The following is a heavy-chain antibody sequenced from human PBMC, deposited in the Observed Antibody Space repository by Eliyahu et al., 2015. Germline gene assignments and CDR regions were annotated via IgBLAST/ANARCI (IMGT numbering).Heavy chain of an antibody. D-gene: IGHD6-19*01. CDR2: IFYSGST. V-gene: IGHV4-39*01. CDR3: ARRSSGWDDY. CDR1: XGXISRSSYY. J-gene: IGHJ4*02. Sequence: QLQLQESGPGLVKPSETLSLTCTVSXGXISRSSYYWGWXRQPPGXGLEWIGSIFYSGSTYYNPSLKSRVTMSVDASKNQFSLRLSSVTAADTAVYYCARRSSGWDDYWGQGTLVTVSS.